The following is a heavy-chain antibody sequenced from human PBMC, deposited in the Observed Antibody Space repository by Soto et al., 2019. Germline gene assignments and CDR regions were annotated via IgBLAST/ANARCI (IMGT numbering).Heavy chain of an antibody. Sequence: QVQLVQSGAEVKKPGASVKVSCKASGYTFTSYGISWVRQAPGQGLEWMGWIRAYNGNTSFVQQLQGRVTITTDTPTGTAYLEPRTLRSDDTAVYYCAGDHPATDLWGQGTTVTVSS. CDR2: IRAYNGNT. V-gene: IGHV1-18*01. CDR1: GYTFTSYG. CDR3: AGDHPATDL. J-gene: IGHJ6*02.